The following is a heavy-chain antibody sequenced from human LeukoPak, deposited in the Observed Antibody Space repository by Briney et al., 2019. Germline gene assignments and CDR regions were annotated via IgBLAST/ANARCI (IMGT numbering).Heavy chain of an antibody. J-gene: IGHJ4*02. CDR1: GFTFSSYA. Sequence: PGGSLRLSCAASGFTFSSYAMSWVRQAPGKGLEWVAAISGSGSTNYADSVKGRFTISRDNSKNTLSLQLNTLRAADTAVYYCAKALLRGVTTPGRPFDFWGQGTLVTVSS. CDR3: AKALLRGVTTPGRPFDF. D-gene: IGHD4-17*01. CDR2: ISGSGST. V-gene: IGHV3-23*01.